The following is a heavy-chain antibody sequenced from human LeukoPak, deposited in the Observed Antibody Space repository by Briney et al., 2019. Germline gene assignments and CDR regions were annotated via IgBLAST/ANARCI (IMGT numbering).Heavy chain of an antibody. V-gene: IGHV3-23*01. CDR3: AKGQPNSGFDY. Sequence: GGSLRLSCAASGFTFSSYSMNWVRQAPGKGLEWVSTISVSGGGTYYADSVKGRFTISRDNSKHTLYLQMNSLRAEDTAVYYCAKGQPNSGFDYWGQGALVTVSS. J-gene: IGHJ4*02. CDR1: GFTFSSYS. CDR2: ISVSGGGT. D-gene: IGHD1-26*01.